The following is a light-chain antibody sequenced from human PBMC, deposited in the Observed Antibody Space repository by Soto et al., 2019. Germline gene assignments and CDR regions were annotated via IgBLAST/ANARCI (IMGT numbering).Light chain of an antibody. Sequence: EIVMTQSPAPLSVSPGERATLSCRASQSVSSDLAWYQQKPGQAPRLLIYDTSTRATGIPASFSGSGSGTDFTLSISSLQPEDFATYYCQQSYSAPLTFGGGTKVEIK. CDR1: QSVSSD. J-gene: IGKJ4*01. CDR3: QQSYSAPLT. V-gene: IGKV3-15*01. CDR2: DTS.